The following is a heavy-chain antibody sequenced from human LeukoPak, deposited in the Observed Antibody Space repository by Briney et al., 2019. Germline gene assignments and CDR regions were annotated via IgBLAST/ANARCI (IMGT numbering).Heavy chain of an antibody. CDR2: IYYSGST. CDR1: GGSISSYY. D-gene: IGHD4-17*01. Sequence: PSETLSLTCTVSGGSISSYYWSWIRQPPGKGLEWIGYIYYSGSTNYNPPLKSRVTISVGTSKNQFSLKLSSVTAADTAVYYCASYYGDYGGAFDIWGQGTMVTVSS. CDR3: ASYYGDYGGAFDI. V-gene: IGHV4-59*01. J-gene: IGHJ3*02.